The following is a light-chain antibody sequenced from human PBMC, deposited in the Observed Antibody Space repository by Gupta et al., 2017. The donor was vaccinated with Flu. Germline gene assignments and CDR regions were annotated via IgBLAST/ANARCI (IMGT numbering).Light chain of an antibody. CDR3: HQSASSPLFS. CDR2: AAS. J-gene: IGKJ3*01. Sequence: DIQMTQSPSSLSAFVGDSVTITCRTSQTVGKYLNWYQQRPGQAPKLLIYAASSLQSGVPSRFSASGSGTDFSLTISSLQPEDFATYYCHQSASSPLFSFGPGTKVDI. V-gene: IGKV1-39*01. CDR1: QTVGKY.